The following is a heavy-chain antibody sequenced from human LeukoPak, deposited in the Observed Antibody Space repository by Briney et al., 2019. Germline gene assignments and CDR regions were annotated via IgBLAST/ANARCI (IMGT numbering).Heavy chain of an antibody. CDR2: MYYSGNT. J-gene: IGHJ4*02. CDR3: ERHPHYYFDDSAR. CDR1: GDSVRTSNSY. Sequence: SETLSLTCTVSGDSVRTSNSYWGRIRQPPGKGLEWIVSMYYSGNTYYNPSLKSRVTISVDTSKNQLSLRLSSVTAADTAVYYCERHPHYYFDDSARWGQGTLVTVSS. D-gene: IGHD3-22*01. V-gene: IGHV4-39*01.